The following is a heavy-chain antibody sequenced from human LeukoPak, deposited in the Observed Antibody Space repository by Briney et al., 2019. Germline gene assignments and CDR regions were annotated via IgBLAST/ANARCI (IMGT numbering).Heavy chain of an antibody. CDR3: ARSSFARWFDP. CDR1: SIDI. J-gene: IGHJ5*02. D-gene: IGHD6-13*01. V-gene: IGHV3-21*01. CDR2: ISSSSSYI. Sequence: SIDIVGCRIHAKEKGLEWVSSISSSSSYIYYADSVKGRFTISRDNAKNSLYLQMNSLRAEDTAVYYCARSSFARWFDPWGQGTLVTVSS.